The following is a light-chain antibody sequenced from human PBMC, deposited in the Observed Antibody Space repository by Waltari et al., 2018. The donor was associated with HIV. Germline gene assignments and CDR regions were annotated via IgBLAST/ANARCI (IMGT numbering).Light chain of an antibody. CDR1: SSNIGNNF. V-gene: IGLV1-51*01. CDR3: ATWDSSLSAGV. J-gene: IGLJ2*01. CDR2: DKN. Sequence: QSVLPQPPSVSAAPGQKVTISCSGSSSNIGNNFISWYQKVPGTAPKLLIYDKNKRPSGLSYLFSGAKSGTSGNLGISGLQTGDEADYYCATWDSSLSAGVFGGGTKVTVL.